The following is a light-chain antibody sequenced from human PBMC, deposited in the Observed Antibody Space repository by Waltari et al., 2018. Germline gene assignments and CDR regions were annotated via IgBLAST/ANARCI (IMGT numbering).Light chain of an antibody. V-gene: IGLV2-23*01. CDR2: EGS. Sequence: QSALTQPASVSGSPGQSITIPCTGGSNNFGNYYLISWYQQHPGKAPKLVIFEGSKRPSGFSDRFSGSHSDNSASLTISGLQAEDEADYYCCSYGGRTTIFGGGTRLTVL. J-gene: IGLJ2*01. CDR1: SNNFGNYYL. CDR3: CSYGGRTTI.